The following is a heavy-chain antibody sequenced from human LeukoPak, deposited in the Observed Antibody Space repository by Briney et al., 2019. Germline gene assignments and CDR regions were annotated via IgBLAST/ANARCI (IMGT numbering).Heavy chain of an antibody. CDR3: ARVSDFWSGYYSASGGYFDY. D-gene: IGHD3-3*01. CDR1: GGTFSSYA. J-gene: IGHJ4*02. V-gene: IGHV1-69*05. Sequence: ASVKVSCKASGGTFSSYAISWVRQAPGQGLEWMGGIIPIFGTANYAQKFQGRVTITTDVSTSTAYMELSSLRSEDTAVYYCARVSDFWSGYYSASGGYFDYWGQGTLVTVSS. CDR2: IIPIFGTA.